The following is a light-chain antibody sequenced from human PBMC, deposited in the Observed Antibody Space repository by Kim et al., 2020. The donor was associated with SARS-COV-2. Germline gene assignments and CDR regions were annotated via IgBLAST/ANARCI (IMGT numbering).Light chain of an antibody. CDR1: QTVSTY. V-gene: IGKV3-15*01. J-gene: IGKJ1*01. Sequence: SVSPGERAPLSCRASQTVSTYLAWYQQKPGQAPRLLIYDASSRATGIPDRFSGSGSGTEFTLTISSLQSEDLALYYCQQYMDWRVTFGQGTKVEI. CDR2: DAS. CDR3: QQYMDWRVT.